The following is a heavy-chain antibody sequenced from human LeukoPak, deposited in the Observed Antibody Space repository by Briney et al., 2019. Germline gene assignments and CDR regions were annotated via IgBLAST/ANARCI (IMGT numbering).Heavy chain of an antibody. V-gene: IGHV1-69*06. D-gene: IGHD5-18*01. CDR1: GGTFSSYA. Sequence: ASVKVSCKASGGTFSSYAISWVRQAPGQGLEWMGGIIPIFGTANYAQKFQGRVTITADKSTSTAYMELSSLRSEDTAVYYCARHQLYSYGSEDWFDPWGQGTLVTVSS. CDR2: IIPIFGTA. CDR3: ARHQLYSYGSEDWFDP. J-gene: IGHJ5*02.